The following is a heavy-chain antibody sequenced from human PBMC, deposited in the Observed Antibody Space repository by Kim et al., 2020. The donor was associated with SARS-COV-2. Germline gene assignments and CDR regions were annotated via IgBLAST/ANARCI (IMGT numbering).Heavy chain of an antibody. D-gene: IGHD3-10*01. CDR3: ARGKKHYYGSGSYYEYDWFDP. V-gene: IGHV4-34*01. CDR1: GGSFSGYY. Sequence: SETLSLTCAVYGGSFSGYYWSWIRQPPGKGLEWIGEINHSGSTNYNPSLKSRVTISVDTSKNQFSLKLSSVTAADTAVYYCARGKKHYYGSGSYYEYDWFDPWGQGTLVTVSS. CDR2: INHSGST. J-gene: IGHJ5*02.